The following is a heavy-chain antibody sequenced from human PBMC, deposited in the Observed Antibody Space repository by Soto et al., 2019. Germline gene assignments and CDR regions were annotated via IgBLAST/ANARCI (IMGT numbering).Heavy chain of an antibody. CDR1: GGSFSGYY. D-gene: IGHD2-8*02. Sequence: QVQLQQWGAGLLKPSETLSLTCAVYGGSFSGYYWTWIRQPPGTGLEWIGEINNSGSTNYNPSLKRRVTLSVDTSKNQFSLKLTAVTAADAAVYYCARETITGLFDYWGQGTLVTVSS. J-gene: IGHJ4*02. CDR2: INNSGST. CDR3: ARETITGLFDY. V-gene: IGHV4-34*01.